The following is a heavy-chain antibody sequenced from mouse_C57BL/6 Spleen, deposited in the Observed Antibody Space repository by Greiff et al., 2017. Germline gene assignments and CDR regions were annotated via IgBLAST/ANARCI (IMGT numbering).Heavy chain of an antibody. J-gene: IGHJ1*03. V-gene: IGHV1-69*01. Sequence: QVQLQQPGAELVMPGASVKLSCKASGYTFTSYWMHWVKQRPGQGLEWIGEIDPSDSYTNYNQKFKGKSTLTVDKSSSTAYMQLSSLTSEDSAVYYCASRAWITTVVAHWYFDVWGTGTTVTVSS. CDR2: IDPSDSYT. CDR3: ASRAWITTVVAHWYFDV. D-gene: IGHD1-1*01. CDR1: GYTFTSYW.